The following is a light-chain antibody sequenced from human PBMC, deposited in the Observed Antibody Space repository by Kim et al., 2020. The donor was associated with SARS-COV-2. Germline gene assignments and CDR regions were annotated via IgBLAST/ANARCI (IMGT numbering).Light chain of an antibody. CDR2: GAS. V-gene: IGKV3-20*01. CDR3: QQYGTSPWT. J-gene: IGKJ1*01. CDR1: QSVSGNN. Sequence: EIVLTQSPGTLSLSPGERATLSCRASQSVSGNNLAWYQQKPGQAPRLLIYGASGRATGTPDRFSGSGSGTDFTVTISRLAPEDFAVYYCQQYGTSPWTFGQGTKVDIK.